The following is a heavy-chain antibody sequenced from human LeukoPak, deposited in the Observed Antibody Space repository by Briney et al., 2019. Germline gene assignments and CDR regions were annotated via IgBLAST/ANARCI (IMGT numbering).Heavy chain of an antibody. Sequence: GASVKVSCKASGYTFTGYYMHWVRQAPGQGLEWMGWINPNSGGTNYAQKFQGRVTMTRDTSISTAYMELRSLRSDDTAVYYCARDGRVAARPGGDYWGQGTLVTVSS. V-gene: IGHV1-2*02. CDR1: GYTFTGYY. J-gene: IGHJ4*02. D-gene: IGHD6-6*01. CDR2: INPNSGGT. CDR3: ARDGRVAARPGGDY.